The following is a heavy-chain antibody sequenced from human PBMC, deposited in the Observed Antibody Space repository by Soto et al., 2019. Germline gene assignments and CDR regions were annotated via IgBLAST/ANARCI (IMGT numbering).Heavy chain of an antibody. D-gene: IGHD1-26*01. CDR3: ARGGSLYWYFDL. V-gene: IGHV1-3*01. Sequence: QVQLVQSGAEVKKPGASVKVSCKASGYTFTSYAMHWVRQAPGQRLEWMGWINAGNGNTKSSQKFQGRVTITRDTSASTAYMELSSLRSEDTAVYYCARGGSLYWYFDLWGRGTLVTVSS. CDR2: INAGNGNT. J-gene: IGHJ2*01. CDR1: GYTFTSYA.